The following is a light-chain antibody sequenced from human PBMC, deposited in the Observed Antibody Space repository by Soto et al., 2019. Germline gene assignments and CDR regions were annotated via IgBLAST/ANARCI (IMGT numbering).Light chain of an antibody. CDR3: CLYVRATTYV. J-gene: IGLJ1*01. Sequence: HSARAQPASVSGSPGQSITISCTGASGYVGTYSLVSWYQQHPGKAPKVVIYEGHKRPSGVPDRFSGSTSVNTASLTISGLQTDDEADYYCCLYVRATTYVFGTGTKVTVL. CDR1: SGYVGTYSL. V-gene: IGLV2-23*01. CDR2: EGH.